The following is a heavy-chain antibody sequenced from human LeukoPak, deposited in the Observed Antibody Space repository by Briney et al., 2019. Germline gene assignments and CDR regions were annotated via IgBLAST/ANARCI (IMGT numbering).Heavy chain of an antibody. V-gene: IGHV3-23*01. D-gene: IGHD1-26*01. CDR3: AKWWKWELRGSYYYYYGMDV. CDR1: GFTFSSYA. CDR2: ISGSGGST. Sequence: GGSLRLSCAASGFTFSSYAMSWVRQAPGKGLEWVSAISGSGGSTYYADSVKGRFTISRDNSKNTLYLQMNSLRAEDTAVYYCAKWWKWELRGSYYYYYGMDVWGQGTTVTVSS. J-gene: IGHJ6*02.